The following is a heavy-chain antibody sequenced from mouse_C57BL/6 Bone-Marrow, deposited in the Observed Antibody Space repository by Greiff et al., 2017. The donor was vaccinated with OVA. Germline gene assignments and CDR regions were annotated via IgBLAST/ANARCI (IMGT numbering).Heavy chain of an antibody. CDR1: GYTFTSYW. V-gene: IGHV1-69*01. J-gene: IGHJ4*01. CDR3: ARRSYYYGSRYAMDY. D-gene: IGHD1-1*01. Sequence: VQLQQPGAELVMPGASVKLSCKASGYTFTSYWMHWVKQRPGQGLEWIGEIDPSDSYTNYNQKFKGKSTLTVDKSSSTAYMQLSSLTSEDSAVYYCARRSYYYGSRYAMDYWGQGTSVTVSS. CDR2: IDPSDSYT.